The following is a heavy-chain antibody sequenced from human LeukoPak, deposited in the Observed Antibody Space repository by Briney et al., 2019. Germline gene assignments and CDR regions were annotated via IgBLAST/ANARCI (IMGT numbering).Heavy chain of an antibody. V-gene: IGHV4-39*07. J-gene: IGHJ4*02. D-gene: IGHD4/OR15-4a*01. CDR1: GYSITSSSYY. Sequence: SDTVSLTCTVSGYSITSSSYYWVWMRQPPGKELEWSGSIYYTGSTFYNPSLNRGITISVDTSKSHFSLKLSSVTAAATAMYYCVRDPVLDYISANLVFYYFDYWGQGNLVTVSS. CDR3: VRDPVLDYISANLVFYYFDY. CDR2: IYYTGST.